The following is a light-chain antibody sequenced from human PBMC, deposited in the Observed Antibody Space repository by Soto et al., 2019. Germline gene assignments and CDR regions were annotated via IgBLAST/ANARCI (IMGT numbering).Light chain of an antibody. V-gene: IGKV1-5*03. CDR3: QLYNSYSWT. CDR1: QSISSW. J-gene: IGKJ1*01. Sequence: DIQMTQSPSTLSASVGDRVTITCRASQSISSWLAWYQQKPGKAPKLLIYKASSLESGVPSRLTGSGSGTEFTLTISSLQPYDFATYYCQLYNSYSWTFGQGTKVDSK. CDR2: KAS.